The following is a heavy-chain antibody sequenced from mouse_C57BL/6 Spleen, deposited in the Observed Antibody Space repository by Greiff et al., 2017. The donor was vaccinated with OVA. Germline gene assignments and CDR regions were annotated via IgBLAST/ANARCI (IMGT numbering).Heavy chain of an antibody. CDR3: TGSSPGWDGGYYAMDY. CDR2: IDPETGGT. D-gene: IGHD4-1*01. Sequence: VQLQQSGAELVRPGASVTLSCKASGYTFTDYEMHWVKQTPVHGLEWIGAIDPETGGTAYNQKFKGKAILTADKSSSTAYMELRSLTSEDSAVYYCTGSSPGWDGGYYAMDYWGQGTSVTVSS. J-gene: IGHJ4*01. CDR1: GYTFTDYE. V-gene: IGHV1-15*01.